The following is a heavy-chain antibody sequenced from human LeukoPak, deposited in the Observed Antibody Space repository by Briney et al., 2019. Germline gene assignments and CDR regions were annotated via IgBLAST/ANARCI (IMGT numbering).Heavy chain of an antibody. D-gene: IGHD5-12*01. V-gene: IGHV1-69*05. CDR1: GGTFSSYA. CDR2: IIPIFGTA. CDR3: ARDSGGGYSGYLGDTFYYYYYYMDV. Sequence: SVKVSCKASGGTFSSYAISWVRQAPGQGLEWMGGIIPIFGTANYARKFQGRVTITTDESTSTAYMELSSLRSEDTAVYYCARDSGGGYSGYLGDTFYYYYYYMDVWGKGTTVTVSS. J-gene: IGHJ6*03.